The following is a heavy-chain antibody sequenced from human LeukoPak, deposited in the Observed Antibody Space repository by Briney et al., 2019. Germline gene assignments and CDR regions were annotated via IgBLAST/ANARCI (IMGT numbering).Heavy chain of an antibody. Sequence: PGGSLRLSCAASGFTFSSDAMNWVRQAPGKGLEWVSIIYSDGNTYYADSVKGGFTISRDNSKNTLYLQINSLRAEDTAVYYCARDPGYDYGFDYWGQGTLVTVSS. CDR1: GFTFSSDA. CDR3: ARDPGYDYGFDY. V-gene: IGHV3-66*01. J-gene: IGHJ4*02. D-gene: IGHD5-18*01. CDR2: IYSDGNT.